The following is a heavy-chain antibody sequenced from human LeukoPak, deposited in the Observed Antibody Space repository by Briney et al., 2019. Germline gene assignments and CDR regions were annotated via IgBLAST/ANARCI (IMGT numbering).Heavy chain of an antibody. CDR2: ISGDNGNT. D-gene: IGHD3-22*01. Sequence: ASVKVSCKASGYTSTSYGITWVRQAPGQGLEWMGWISGDNGNTYYAQKLQGRVTMTTDTSTSTAYMELRSLRPDDTAVYYCARDCDRSGYYCYWSQGTLVTVSS. CDR3: ARDCDRSGYYCY. V-gene: IGHV1-18*01. J-gene: IGHJ4*02. CDR1: GYTSTSYG.